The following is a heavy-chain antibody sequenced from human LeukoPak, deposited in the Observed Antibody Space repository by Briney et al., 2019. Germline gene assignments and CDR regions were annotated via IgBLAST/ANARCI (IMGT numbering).Heavy chain of an antibody. CDR3: VRSFGSSCY. CDR1: GFTFSSYE. Sequence: GGSLRLSCAASGFTFSSYEMNWVRQAPGKGLEWVSYISSSGSTIYFADSVKGRFTISRDNAKNSLYLQMNSLRAEGTAVYYCVRSFGSSCYWGQGTLVTVSS. CDR2: ISSSGSTI. D-gene: IGHD3-10*01. V-gene: IGHV3-48*03. J-gene: IGHJ4*02.